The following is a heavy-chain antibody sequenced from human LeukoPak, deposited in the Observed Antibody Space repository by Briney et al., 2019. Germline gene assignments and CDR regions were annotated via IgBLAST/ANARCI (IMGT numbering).Heavy chain of an antibody. V-gene: IGHV3-30*02. CDR2: IRYDGSNK. CDR3: AKDLGGLHDWFDP. D-gene: IGHD3-16*01. CDR1: GFSFSSYG. Sequence: PGGSLRLSCAASGFSFSSYGMHWVRQAPGKGLEWVAFIRYDGSNKYYADSVKGRFTISRDNSKNTLYLQMNSLRAEDMAVYYCAKDLGGLHDWFDPWGQGTLVTVSS. J-gene: IGHJ5*02.